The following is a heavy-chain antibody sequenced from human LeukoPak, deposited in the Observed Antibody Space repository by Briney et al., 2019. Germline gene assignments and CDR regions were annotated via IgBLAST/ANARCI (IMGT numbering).Heavy chain of an antibody. CDR1: GYTFTSYG. J-gene: IGHJ4*02. V-gene: IGHV1-18*01. Sequence: ASVKVSCKASGYTFTSYGISWVRQAPGQGLEWMGWISAYNGNTNYAQKLQGRVTMTTDTSTSTAYMELRSLRSDDTAVYYCARGQGEGYNYDYFDYWGQGTLVTVSS. D-gene: IGHD5-12*01. CDR3: ARGQGEGYNYDYFDY. CDR2: ISAYNGNT.